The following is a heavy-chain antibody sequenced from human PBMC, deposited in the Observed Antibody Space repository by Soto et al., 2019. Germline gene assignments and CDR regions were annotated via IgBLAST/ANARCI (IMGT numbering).Heavy chain of an antibody. D-gene: IGHD2-8*01. CDR3: ARGNCTNGVCYTGNWFDP. CDR1: GGSFSGYY. J-gene: IGHJ5*02. CDR2: INHSGST. V-gene: IGHV4-34*01. Sequence: SETLSLTCAVYGGSFSGYYWSWIRQPPGKGLEWIGEINHSGSTNYNPSLKSRVTISVDTSKNQFSLKLSSVTAADTAVYYCARGNCTNGVCYTGNWFDPWGQGTLVTAPQ.